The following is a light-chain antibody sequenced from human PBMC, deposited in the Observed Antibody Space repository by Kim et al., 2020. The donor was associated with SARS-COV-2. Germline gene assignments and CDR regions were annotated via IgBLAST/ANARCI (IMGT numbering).Light chain of an antibody. Sequence: LSAAVGDRVTITCQASQDIYNNLNWYQQKAGKAPKLLIFDASNLDIGVPSRFSGSGSGTDFTFTISSLQPEVIATYYCQQYAKRLSFGQGTKLEI. CDR3: QQYAKRLS. CDR1: QDIYNN. V-gene: IGKV1-33*01. J-gene: IGKJ2*03. CDR2: DAS.